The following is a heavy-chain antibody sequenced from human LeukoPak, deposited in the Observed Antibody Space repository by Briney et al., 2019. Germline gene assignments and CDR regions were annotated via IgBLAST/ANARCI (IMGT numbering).Heavy chain of an antibody. CDR3: ARDLDIAAAGTIGY. Sequence: SVKVSCKASGSTFSSYAISWVRQAPGQRLEWIGGIIPIFDTANYAQKFEGRVKITADKPTSTGYMELRSVSSEDTAVYYCARDLDIAAAGTIGYWGQGTLVTVSS. J-gene: IGHJ4*02. CDR2: IIPIFDTA. CDR1: GSTFSSYA. D-gene: IGHD6-13*01. V-gene: IGHV1-69*06.